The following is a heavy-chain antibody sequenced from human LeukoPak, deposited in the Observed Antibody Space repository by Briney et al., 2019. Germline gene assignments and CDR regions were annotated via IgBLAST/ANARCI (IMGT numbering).Heavy chain of an antibody. D-gene: IGHD5-18*01. CDR3: ARLYSRVGPFDY. Sequence: GRSLRLSCAASGFTFSSYAMHWVRQAPGKGLEWVANIKQDGSEKYYVDSVKGRFTISRDNAKNSLYLQMNSLRAEDTAVYYCARLYSRVGPFDYWGQGTLVTVSS. V-gene: IGHV3-7*01. J-gene: IGHJ4*02. CDR2: IKQDGSEK. CDR1: GFTFSSYA.